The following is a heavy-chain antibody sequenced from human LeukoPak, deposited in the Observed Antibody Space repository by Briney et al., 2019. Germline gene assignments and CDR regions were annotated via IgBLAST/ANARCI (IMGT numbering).Heavy chain of an antibody. V-gene: IGHV1-2*04. D-gene: IGHD1-26*01. Sequence: ASVKVSCKASGGTFSSYAISWVRQAPGQGLEWMGWINPNSGGTNYAQKFQGWVTMTRDTSISTAYMELSRLRSDDTAVYYCARSPSGGGSYQDPNNWFDPWGQGTLVTVSS. J-gene: IGHJ5*02. CDR3: ARSPSGGGSYQDPNNWFDP. CDR2: INPNSGGT. CDR1: GGTFSSYA.